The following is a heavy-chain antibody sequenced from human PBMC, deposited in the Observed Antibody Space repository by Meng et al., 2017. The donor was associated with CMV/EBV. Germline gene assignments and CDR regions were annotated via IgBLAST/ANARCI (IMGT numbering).Heavy chain of an antibody. J-gene: IGHJ6*02. D-gene: IGHD3-22*01. CDR2: IKSKTDGGTT. V-gene: IGHV3-15*01. CDR3: TTEDEYYYDSSGYYYYYYGMDV. Sequence: GESLKISCAASGFTFSNAWMSWVRQAPGKGLEWVGRIKSKTDGGTTDYAAPVKGRFTIPRDDSKNTLYLQMNSLKTEDTAVYYCTTEDEYYYDSSGYYYYYYGMDVWGQGTTVTVSS. CDR1: GFTFSNAW.